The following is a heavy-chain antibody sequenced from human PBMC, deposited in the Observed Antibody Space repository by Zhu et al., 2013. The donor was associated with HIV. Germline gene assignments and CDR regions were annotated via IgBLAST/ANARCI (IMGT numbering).Heavy chain of an antibody. D-gene: IGHD6-6*01. CDR2: INPNSGGT. V-gene: IGHV1-2*02. J-gene: IGHJ6*03. CDR3: ARGRRGIAARPSYYYYMDV. Sequence: QVQLVQSGAEVKKPGASVTVSCKASGYTFTDYYMHWVRQAPGQGLEWMGWINPNSGGTNLAQKFKGRVTMTRDTSISTAYMELSSLRSEDTAVYYCARGRRGIAARPSYYYYMDVWGKGTTVTVSS. CDR1: GYTFTDYY.